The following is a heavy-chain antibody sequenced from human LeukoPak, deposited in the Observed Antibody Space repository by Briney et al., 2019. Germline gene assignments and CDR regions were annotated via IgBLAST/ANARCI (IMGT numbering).Heavy chain of an antibody. J-gene: IGHJ4*02. CDR1: GYTFTSYA. CDR2: INAGNGNT. D-gene: IGHD1-7*01. Sequence: ASVKVSCKASGYTFTSYAMHWVRQAPGQRLEWMGWINAGNGNTKYSQEFQGRVTITRDTSASTAYMELSSLRSEDMAVYYCARAGITGTTTLDYWGQGTLVTVSS. CDR3: ARAGITGTTTLDY. V-gene: IGHV1-3*03.